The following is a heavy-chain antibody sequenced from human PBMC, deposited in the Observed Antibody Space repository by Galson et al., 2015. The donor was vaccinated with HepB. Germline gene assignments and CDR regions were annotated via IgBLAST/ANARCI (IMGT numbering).Heavy chain of an antibody. J-gene: IGHJ3*01. CDR1: GYSFANYW. V-gene: IGHV5-51*03. D-gene: IGHD1-26*01. CDR3: AKLLGTHRGAADSLDV. CDR2: IYPYDSDT. Sequence: QSGAEVKEPGESLKISCKGSGYSFANYWIGWVRQMPGKGLEWMGIIYPYDSDTRYSPSFQGQVTISADKSITTAYLQWFSLKASDTGMYYCAKLLGTHRGAADSLDVWGQGTMVTVSS.